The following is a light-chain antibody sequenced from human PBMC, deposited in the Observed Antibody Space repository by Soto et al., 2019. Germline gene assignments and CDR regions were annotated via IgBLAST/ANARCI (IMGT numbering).Light chain of an antibody. CDR3: PQSYRWPYS. J-gene: IGKJ2*01. V-gene: IGKV3-15*01. CDR2: GAS. Sequence: DRVMTQSPVTLSVSPGETATLSCRASQSVSGNLAWLQQKPGQAPRLLIFGASTRATGVPARFSGSGSGTDFTLTISSLESEDSAVYYCPQSYRWPYSFGQGTRVDIK. CDR1: QSVSGN.